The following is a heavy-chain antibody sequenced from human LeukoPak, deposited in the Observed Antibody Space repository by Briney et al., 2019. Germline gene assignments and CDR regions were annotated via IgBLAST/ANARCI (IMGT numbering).Heavy chain of an antibody. CDR3: ARFIGRSRGYFDY. CDR1: GFTFSSSW. Sequence: GGSLRLSCAASGFTFSSSWMSWVRQAPGKGLEWVSVIYSGGSTYYADSVKGRFTISRDNSKNTLYLQMNSLRAEDTAVYYCARFIGRSRGYFDYWGQGTLVTVSS. CDR2: IYSGGST. V-gene: IGHV3-53*01. D-gene: IGHD4-17*01. J-gene: IGHJ4*02.